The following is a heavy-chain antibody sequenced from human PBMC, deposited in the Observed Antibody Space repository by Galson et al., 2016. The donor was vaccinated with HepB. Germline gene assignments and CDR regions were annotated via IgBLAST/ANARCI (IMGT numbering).Heavy chain of an antibody. D-gene: IGHD2-15*01. CDR2: IYHTGTT. J-gene: IGHJ4*02. CDR3: ANLGYCSGGDCYSVD. Sequence: SETLSLTCAVSGGSLSTRNWWGWIRQTPGKGLEWIGEIYHTGTTNYNPSLKSRITMSLDKSKNQVSLKLNSVTAADTAVYYCANLGYCSGGDCYSVDWGQGTMVTVSS. CDR1: GGSLSTRNW. V-gene: IGHV4-4*02.